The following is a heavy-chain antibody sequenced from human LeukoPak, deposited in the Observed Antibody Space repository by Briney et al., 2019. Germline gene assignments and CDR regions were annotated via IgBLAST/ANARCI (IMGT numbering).Heavy chain of an antibody. J-gene: IGHJ6*02. CDR1: GYTFTGYH. CDR3: ARDLREYYDILTGYIKPYYGMDV. Sequence: ASVKVSCKASGYTFTGYHIHWVRQAPGQGLEWMGWINPNSGGTNYAQKFQGRVTMTRDTSISTAYMELSRLRSDDTAVYYCARDLREYYDILTGYIKPYYGMDVWGQGTTVTVSS. D-gene: IGHD3-9*01. CDR2: INPNSGGT. V-gene: IGHV1-2*02.